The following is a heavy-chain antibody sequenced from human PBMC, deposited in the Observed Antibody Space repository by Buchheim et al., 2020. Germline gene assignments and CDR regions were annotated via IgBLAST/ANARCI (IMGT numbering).Heavy chain of an antibody. CDR3: ARSMIVVVTLDY. Sequence: QLQLQESGPGLVKPSETLSLTCAVSGGSISSSSYYWGWIRQPPGKGLEWIGSLYYSRTTYYNPSPTSRVTISQETPKNQFSLKLSSVTAADTAVYYCARSMIVVVTLDYWGQGTL. CDR1: GGSISSSSYY. J-gene: IGHJ4*02. V-gene: IGHV4-39*01. CDR2: LYYSRTT. D-gene: IGHD3-22*01.